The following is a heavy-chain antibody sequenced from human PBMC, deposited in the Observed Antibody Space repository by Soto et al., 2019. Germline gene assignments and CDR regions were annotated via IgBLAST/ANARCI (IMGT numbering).Heavy chain of an antibody. CDR2: IKSKTDGGTT. CDR1: GFTFSNAW. J-gene: IGHJ3*02. D-gene: IGHD6-6*01. Sequence: GGSLRLSCAASGFTFSNAWMSWVRQAPGKGLEWVGRIKSKTDGGTTDYAAPVKGRFTISRDDSKNTLYLQMNSLKTEDTAVYYCTTDRIAARPMGAFDIWGQGTMVTVSS. CDR3: TTDRIAARPMGAFDI. V-gene: IGHV3-15*01.